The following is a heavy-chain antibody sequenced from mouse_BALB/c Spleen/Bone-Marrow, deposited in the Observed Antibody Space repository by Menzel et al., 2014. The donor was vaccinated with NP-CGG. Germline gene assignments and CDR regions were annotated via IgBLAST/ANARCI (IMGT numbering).Heavy chain of an antibody. CDR1: GFSLTSYG. Sequence: QVQLKESGPGLVQPSQSLSITCTVSGFSLTSYGVHWVRQPPGKGLEWLGVIWSGGSSDYNAAFISRLSISKDNSKSQVSFKMNSLQADDTAIYCCSRNKDDAMGYWGQGTSVTVSS. CDR2: IWSGGSS. V-gene: IGHV2-4*02. D-gene: IGHD2-12*01. J-gene: IGHJ4*01. CDR3: SRNKDDAMGY.